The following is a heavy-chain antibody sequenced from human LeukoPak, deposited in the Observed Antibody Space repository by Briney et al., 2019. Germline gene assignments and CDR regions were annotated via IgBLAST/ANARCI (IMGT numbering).Heavy chain of an antibody. J-gene: IGHJ4*02. CDR2: IKQEGSAR. V-gene: IGHV3-7*01. CDR3: ARDPGIAAAGTVGYFDS. CDR1: EFTVSSNY. D-gene: IGHD6-13*01. Sequence: GGSLRLSCAASEFTVSSNYMSWVRQTPGKGLEWVANIKQEGSARYYVDSVTGRFTISRDNAMNSLYLQMNSLRVEDTAVYYCARDPGIAAAGTVGYFDSWGQGILVTVSS.